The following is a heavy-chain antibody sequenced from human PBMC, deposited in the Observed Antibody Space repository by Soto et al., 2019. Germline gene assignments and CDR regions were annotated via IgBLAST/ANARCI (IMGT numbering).Heavy chain of an antibody. Sequence: EVQLLESGGGLVQPGGSLRLSCAASGFTFSSYAMSWVRQAPGKGLEWVSAISGSGGSTYYADSVKGRFTISRDNSKNTLYLQMNSLRAEDTAVYYCARGGTDSFSLLWFGESNIGWFDPWGQGTLVTVSS. V-gene: IGHV3-23*01. D-gene: IGHD3-10*01. CDR3: ARGGTDSFSLLWFGESNIGWFDP. CDR2: ISGSGGST. CDR1: GFTFSSYA. J-gene: IGHJ5*02.